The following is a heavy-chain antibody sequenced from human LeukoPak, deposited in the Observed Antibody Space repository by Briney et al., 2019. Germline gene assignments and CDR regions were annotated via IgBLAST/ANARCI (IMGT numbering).Heavy chain of an antibody. Sequence: ASVKVSCKTSGYTFTTYAINWVRQAPGQGLEWMGIINPSGGSTSYAQKFQGRVTITADKSTSTAYMELSSLRSEDTAVYYCAGAGTGYCSSTSCYQLDYWGQGTLVTVSS. D-gene: IGHD2-2*01. CDR2: INPSGGST. CDR3: AGAGTGYCSSTSCYQLDY. CDR1: GYTFTTYA. V-gene: IGHV1-46*01. J-gene: IGHJ4*02.